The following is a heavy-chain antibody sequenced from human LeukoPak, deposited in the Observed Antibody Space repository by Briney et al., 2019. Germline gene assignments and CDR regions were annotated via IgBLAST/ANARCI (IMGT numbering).Heavy chain of an antibody. CDR2: INHSGST. V-gene: IGHV4-34*01. D-gene: IGHD2-2*01. CDR3: ARLGYCSSTSCYYYYYYGMDV. CDR1: GGSFSGYY. J-gene: IGHJ6*04. Sequence: SETLSLTCAVYGGSFSGYYWSWIRQPPGKGLEWIGEINHSGSTNYNPSLKSRVTISVDTYKNQFSLKLSSVTAADTAVYYCARLGYCSSTSCYYYYYYGMDVWGKGTTVTVSS.